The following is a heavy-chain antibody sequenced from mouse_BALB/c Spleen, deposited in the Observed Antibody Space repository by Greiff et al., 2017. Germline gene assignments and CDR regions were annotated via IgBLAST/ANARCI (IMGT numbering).Heavy chain of an antibody. D-gene: IGHD2-10*02. Sequence: EVQLQESGGGLVQPGGSMKLSCVASGFTFSNYWMNWVRQSPEKGLEWVAEIRLKSNNYATHYAESVKGRFTISRDDSKSSVYLQMNNLRAEDTGIYYCTRKYGSYYYAMDYWGQGTSVTVSS. CDR3: TRKYGSYYYAMDY. CDR1: GFTFSNYW. J-gene: IGHJ4*01. CDR2: IRLKSNNYAT. V-gene: IGHV6-6*02.